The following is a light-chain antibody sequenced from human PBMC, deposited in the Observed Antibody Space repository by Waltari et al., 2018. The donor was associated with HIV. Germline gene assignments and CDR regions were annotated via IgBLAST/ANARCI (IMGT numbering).Light chain of an antibody. Sequence: SYALTQPPSVSVAPGKTARITCGGNNIGSMTVHWYQQKPGQAPVLVIFDDTDRPSEIPERFSGSNAGDTATLTINRVEVGDEADYYCQVWVSSLTVAVIFGGGTKLTVL. J-gene: IGLJ2*01. CDR3: QVWVSSLTVAVI. V-gene: IGLV3-21*04. CDR1: NIGSMT. CDR2: DDT.